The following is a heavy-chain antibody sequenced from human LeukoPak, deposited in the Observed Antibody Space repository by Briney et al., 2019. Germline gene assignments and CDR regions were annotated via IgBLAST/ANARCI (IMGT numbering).Heavy chain of an antibody. CDR3: ARQSSRERPNFDY. CDR2: IYYSGST. J-gene: IGHJ4*02. V-gene: IGHV4-59*08. D-gene: IGHD6-13*01. Sequence: SETLSLTCTVSGGSISSYYWSWIRQPPGKGLEWIGYIYYSGSTNYNPSLKSRVTISLDTSKNQFSLKLNSVTAADTAVYYCARQSSRERPNFDYWGQGTLVTVSS. CDR1: GGSISSYY.